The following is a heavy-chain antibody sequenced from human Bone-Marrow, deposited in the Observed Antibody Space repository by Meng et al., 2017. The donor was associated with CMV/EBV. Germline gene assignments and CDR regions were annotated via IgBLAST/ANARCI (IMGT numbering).Heavy chain of an antibody. Sequence: ASVKVSCKASNYNFINYVISWVRQAPGQGLEWMGWISANNGNTNYAQKFQGRVTMTTHTSTSTAYMELRSLRSDDTAVYYCARDGGRVPAASYYYYGMDVWGQGTTVTVSS. CDR3: ARDGGRVPAASYYYYGMDV. V-gene: IGHV1-18*01. CDR2: ISANNGNT. J-gene: IGHJ6*02. CDR1: NYNFINYV. D-gene: IGHD2-2*01.